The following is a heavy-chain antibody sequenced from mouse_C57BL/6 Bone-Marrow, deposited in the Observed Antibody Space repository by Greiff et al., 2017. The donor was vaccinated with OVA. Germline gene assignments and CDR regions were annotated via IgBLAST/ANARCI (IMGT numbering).Heavy chain of an antibody. J-gene: IGHJ4*01. Sequence: VKLQESGAELARPGASVKLSCKASGYTFTSYGISWVKQRTGQGLEWIGEIYPRSGNTYYNEKFKGKATLTADKSSSTAYMELRSLTSEDSAVYFCASGEDAMDYWGQGTSVTVSS. CDR2: IYPRSGNT. CDR1: GYTFTSYG. V-gene: IGHV1-81*01. CDR3: ASGEDAMDY.